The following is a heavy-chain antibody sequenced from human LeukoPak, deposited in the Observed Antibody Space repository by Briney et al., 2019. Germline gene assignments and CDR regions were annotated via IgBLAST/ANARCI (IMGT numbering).Heavy chain of an antibody. CDR2: IYYSGST. Sequence: PSETLSLTCTVSGGSISSYYWSWIRQPPGKGLEWIGYIYYSGSTNYNPSLKSRVTISVDTSKNRFSLKLSSVTAADTAVYYCARGPTGIAAAGIDYWGQGTLVTVSS. CDR1: GGSISSYY. V-gene: IGHV4-59*01. J-gene: IGHJ4*02. D-gene: IGHD6-13*01. CDR3: ARGPTGIAAAGIDY.